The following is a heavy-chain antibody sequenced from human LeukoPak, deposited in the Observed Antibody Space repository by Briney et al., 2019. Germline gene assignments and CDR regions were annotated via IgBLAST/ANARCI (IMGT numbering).Heavy chain of an antibody. Sequence: GGSLRLSCVVSGITLSNYGMSWVRQAPGKGLEWGSGISERGGSTNYADSVKGRFIISRDTSKNTVYLQMNSPRVEDTAVYFCAKRGIVIRAVIIIGFHKEAYYFDYWGQGILVTVSS. CDR2: ISERGGST. J-gene: IGHJ4*02. CDR3: AKRGIVIRAVIIIGFHKEAYYFDY. V-gene: IGHV3-23*01. D-gene: IGHD3-10*01. CDR1: GITLSNYG.